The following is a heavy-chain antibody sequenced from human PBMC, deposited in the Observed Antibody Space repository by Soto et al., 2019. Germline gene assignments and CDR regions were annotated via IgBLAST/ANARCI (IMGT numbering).Heavy chain of an antibody. V-gene: IGHV4-59*01. CDR2: IYYSGSI. J-gene: IGHJ6*02. CDR3: ARGDPLLWFGEKVYYGMDV. D-gene: IGHD3-10*01. Sequence: SETLSLTCTVSGGSISSYYWSWIRQPPGKGLELIGYIYYSGSIYYIPSLKSRVTISVDTSKNQFSLKLSSVTAADTAVYYCARGDPLLWFGEKVYYGMDVWGQGTTVTVSS. CDR1: GGSISSYY.